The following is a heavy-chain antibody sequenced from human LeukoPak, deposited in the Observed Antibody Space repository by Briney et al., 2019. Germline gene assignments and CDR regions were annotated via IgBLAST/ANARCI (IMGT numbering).Heavy chain of an antibody. V-gene: IGHV6-1*01. CDR3: ARDHSSGWYLRRYYYMDV. CDR2: TYYRSKWYN. D-gene: IGHD6-19*01. CDR1: GDSVSSNSAA. J-gene: IGHJ6*03. Sequence: SQTLSLTCAISGDSVSSNSAAWNWIRQSPSRGLEWLGRTYYRSKWYNDYAVSVKSRITINPDTSKNQFSLQLNSVTPEDTAVYYCARDHSSGWYLRRYYYMDVWGKGTTVTISS.